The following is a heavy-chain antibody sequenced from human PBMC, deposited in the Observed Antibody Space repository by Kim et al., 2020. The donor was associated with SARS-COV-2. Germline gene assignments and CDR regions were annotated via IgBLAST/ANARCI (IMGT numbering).Heavy chain of an antibody. V-gene: IGHV1-18*01. CDR1: GYTFTSYG. D-gene: IGHD3-10*01. J-gene: IGHJ6*02. CDR2: ISAYNGNT. Sequence: ASVKVSCKASGYTFTSYGISWVRQAPGQGLEWMGWISAYNGNTNYAQKLQGRVTMTTDTSTSTAYMELRSLRSDDTAVYYCARFFVVRGPNLYGMDVWGQGTTVTVSS. CDR3: ARFFVVRGPNLYGMDV.